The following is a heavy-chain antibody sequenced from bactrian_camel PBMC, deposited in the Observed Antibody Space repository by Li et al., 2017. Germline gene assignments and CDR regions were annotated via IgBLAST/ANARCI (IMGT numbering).Heavy chain of an antibody. Sequence: QLVESGGGLVQPGGSLRLSCVVSGFTFGSYRMYWVRQAPGKGFEWVSAIDSGGGSTYYADSVKGRFTISRDNAKNTVYLQMNSLKPEDSATYYCAVNPYGPRCDLVDEGQLFGFWGQGTQVTVS. J-gene: IGHJ6*01. D-gene: IGHD3*01. CDR2: IDSGGGST. CDR3: AVNPYGPRCDLVDEGQLFGF. V-gene: IGHV3S25*01. CDR1: GFTFGSYR.